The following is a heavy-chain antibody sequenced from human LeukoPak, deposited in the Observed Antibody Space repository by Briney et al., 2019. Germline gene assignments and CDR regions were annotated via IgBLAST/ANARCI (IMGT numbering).Heavy chain of an antibody. CDR1: GFTFSSYA. CDR3: ARPRDFWSGYYLDY. J-gene: IGHJ4*02. V-gene: IGHV3-64*01. D-gene: IGHD3-3*01. CDR2: ISSNGGST. Sequence: PGGSLRLSCAASGFTFSSYAMHWVRQAPGKGLEYVSAISSNGGSTYYANSVKGRFTISRYNSKNTLYLQMGSLRAEDMAVYYCARPRDFWSGYYLDYWGQGTLVTVSS.